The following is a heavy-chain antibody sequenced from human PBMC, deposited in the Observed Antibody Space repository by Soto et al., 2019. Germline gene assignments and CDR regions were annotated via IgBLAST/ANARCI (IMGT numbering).Heavy chain of an antibody. CDR3: ARGLSSPSAAGV. J-gene: IGHJ4*02. V-gene: IGHV4-39*01. CDR2: VHDTGTT. D-gene: IGHD6-6*01. Sequence: QLQLQESGPGLVKPSETLSLTCAVSGGSVSSGGNYGGWIRKSPGKGLEWIGSVHDTGTTHYNPSLTSRVPISVDTSKNQFSLNVNSVTDADTAVYYCARGLSSPSAAGVWGQGTLVTVSS. CDR1: GGSVSSGGNY.